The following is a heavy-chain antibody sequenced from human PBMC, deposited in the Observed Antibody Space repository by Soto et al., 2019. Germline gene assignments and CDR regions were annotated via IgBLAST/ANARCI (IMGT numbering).Heavy chain of an antibody. V-gene: IGHV1-46*01. CDR1: GYTFSDYY. CDR2: MNPTGRST. J-gene: IGHJ6*02. Sequence: QVQVVQSGPEVKKPGASVKVSCKASGYTFSDYYVHWVRQAPGQGFEWMGIMNPTGRSTNYAQTFQGRVTVNSDTSTSTVYMELSSLRSDDTAVYFCARGSYYYVVDGWGQGTTVTVSS. CDR3: ARGSYYYVVDG.